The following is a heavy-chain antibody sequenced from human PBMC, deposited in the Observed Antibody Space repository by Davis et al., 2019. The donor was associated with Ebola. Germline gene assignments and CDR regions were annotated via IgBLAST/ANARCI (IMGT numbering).Heavy chain of an antibody. J-gene: IGHJ4*02. V-gene: IGHV3-23*01. CDR2: ISGSGGST. CDR3: AREAYYSSSYLFDY. CDR1: GFTFSSYA. D-gene: IGHD6-6*01. Sequence: PGGSLRLSCAASGFTFSSYAMSWVRQAPGKGLEWVSAISGSGGSTYYADSVKGRFTISRDNAKNSLYLQMNSLRAEDTAVYYCAREAYYSSSYLFDYWGQGTLVTVSS.